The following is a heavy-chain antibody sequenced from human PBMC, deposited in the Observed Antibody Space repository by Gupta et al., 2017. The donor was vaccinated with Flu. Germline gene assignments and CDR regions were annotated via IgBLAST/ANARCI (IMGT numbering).Heavy chain of an antibody. V-gene: IGHV4-61*01. CDR3: ARVPESAARIYYFDY. CDR2: IYYSRTT. D-gene: IGHD6-6*01. CDR1: GSYY. J-gene: IGHJ4*02. Sequence: GSYYWSWIRQPPGKGLEWIGYIYYSRTTNYNPSLKSRVTISIDTSKNKVSLKLSSVTAADTAVYYCARVPESAARIYYFDYWGQGTLVTVSS.